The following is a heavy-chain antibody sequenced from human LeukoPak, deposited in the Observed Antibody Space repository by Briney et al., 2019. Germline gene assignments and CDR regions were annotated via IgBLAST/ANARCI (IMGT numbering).Heavy chain of an antibody. CDR3: ARVTQTDYDFDY. Sequence: ASVKVSCKASGYTFTSYGISWVRQAPGQGLEWMGWISAYNGNTNYAQKLQGRVTMTTDTSTSTAYMELRSLRPDDTAVYYCARVTQTDYDFDYWGQGTLVTVSS. J-gene: IGHJ4*02. V-gene: IGHV1-18*01. CDR1: GYTFTSYG. D-gene: IGHD4-17*01. CDR2: ISAYNGNT.